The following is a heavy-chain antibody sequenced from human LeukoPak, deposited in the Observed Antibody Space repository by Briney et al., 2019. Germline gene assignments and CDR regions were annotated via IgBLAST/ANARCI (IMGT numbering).Heavy chain of an antibody. CDR2: FDPEDGET. Sequence: ASVKVSCKVSGYTLTELSMHWVRQAPGKGLEWMGGFDPEDGETIYAQKFQGRVTMTEDTSTDTAYMELSSLGSEDTAVYYCATDLGYGGNSVAWAFDYWGQGTLVTVSS. CDR3: ATDLGYGGNSVAWAFDY. J-gene: IGHJ4*02. V-gene: IGHV1-24*01. D-gene: IGHD4-23*01. CDR1: GYTLTELS.